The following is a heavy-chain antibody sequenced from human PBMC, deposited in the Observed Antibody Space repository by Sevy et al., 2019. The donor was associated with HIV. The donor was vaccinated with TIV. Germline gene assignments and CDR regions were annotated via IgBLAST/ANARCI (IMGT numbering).Heavy chain of an antibody. D-gene: IGHD5-18*01. CDR2: IKQDGSEK. V-gene: IGHV3-7*01. J-gene: IGHJ4*02. CDR1: GFAFRTYW. Sequence: GGSLRLSCAASGFAFRTYWMSWVRQAPGKGLEWVANIKQDGSEKYYVDYGKGRFTISRDNAKNSLYLQMNSLRAEDTAVYYCAREVLDTAMVFDYWGQGTLVTVSS. CDR3: AREVLDTAMVFDY.